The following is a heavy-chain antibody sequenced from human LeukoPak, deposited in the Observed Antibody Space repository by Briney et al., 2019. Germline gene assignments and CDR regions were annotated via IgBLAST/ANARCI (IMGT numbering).Heavy chain of an antibody. Sequence: PSETLSLTCAVSGGSISSSNWWSWVRQPPGKGLEWIGEIYHSGSTNYNPSLKSRVTISVDKSKNQFSLKLSSVTAADTAVYYCARAPIAVAGLGAFDIWGQGTMVTVSS. CDR2: IYHSGST. J-gene: IGHJ3*02. D-gene: IGHD6-19*01. CDR1: GGSISSSNW. V-gene: IGHV4-4*02. CDR3: ARAPIAVAGLGAFDI.